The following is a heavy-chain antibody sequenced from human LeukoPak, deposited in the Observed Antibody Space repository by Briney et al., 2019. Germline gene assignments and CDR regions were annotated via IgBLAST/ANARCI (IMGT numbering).Heavy chain of an antibody. J-gene: IGHJ4*02. D-gene: IGHD3-22*01. CDR1: GGSISSSRYY. CDR2: IYYSGST. Sequence: SETLSLTCTVSGGSISSSRYYWGWIRQPPGKGLEWIGSIYYSGSTYYNPSLKSRVTISVDTSRNQFSLKLSSVTAADTAVYYCARHYSDSSAYFKYWGQGTLVTVSS. V-gene: IGHV4-39*01. CDR3: ARHYSDSSAYFKY.